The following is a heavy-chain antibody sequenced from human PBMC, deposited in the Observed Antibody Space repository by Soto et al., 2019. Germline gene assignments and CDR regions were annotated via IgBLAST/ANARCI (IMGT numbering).Heavy chain of an antibody. CDR3: ARDVVRSTAGDS. D-gene: IGHD2-15*01. V-gene: IGHV1-69*01. Sequence: QLQLVQSGTEVKEPGSSVKVSCKASGGTFSTSSFVWVRQGPGQGLEWMGGIIPIFTRTNFAQKFQARVTSSADESTRTTSMELRSLTSEDTAIYHCARDVVRSTAGDSWGQGTLVTVSS. J-gene: IGHJ4*02. CDR2: IIPIFTRT. CDR1: GGTFSTSS.